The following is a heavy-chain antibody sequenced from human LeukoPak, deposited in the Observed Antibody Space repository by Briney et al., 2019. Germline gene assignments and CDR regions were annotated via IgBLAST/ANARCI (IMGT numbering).Heavy chain of an antibody. Sequence: PWASVKVSCKASGYTFTNYAMHWVRQAPGQRLEWMGWINTGNGNTKYSQEFQGRVTITRDTSANTAYMELSSLRSEDMAVYYCARAVKYRSGPLTDLLPYYFDYWGQGTLVTVSS. D-gene: IGHD6-19*01. J-gene: IGHJ4*02. CDR3: ARAVKYRSGPLTDLLPYYFDY. CDR1: GYTFTNYA. V-gene: IGHV1-3*03. CDR2: INTGNGNT.